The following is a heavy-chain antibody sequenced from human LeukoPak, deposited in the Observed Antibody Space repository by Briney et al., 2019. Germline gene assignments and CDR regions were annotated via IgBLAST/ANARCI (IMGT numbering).Heavy chain of an antibody. CDR2: IQSSGST. V-gene: IGHV4-59*01. CDR3: ARDVFGVTLGRFGP. Sequence: SETLSLTCTVSGGSISSYYWSWIRQPPGKGLEWIGYIQSSGSTNYNPSLKSRVTISVDTSKNQFSLKLTSVTAADTAVYYCARDVFGVTLGRFGPWGQGTLVTVSS. CDR1: GGSISSYY. J-gene: IGHJ5*02. D-gene: IGHD3-3*01.